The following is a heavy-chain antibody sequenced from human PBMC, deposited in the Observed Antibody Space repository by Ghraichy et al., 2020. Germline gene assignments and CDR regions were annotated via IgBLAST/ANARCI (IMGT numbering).Heavy chain of an antibody. D-gene: IGHD3-9*01. CDR3: ARDVYYDILTGYFDY. CDR1: GFTFSSYA. Sequence: GESLNISCAASGFTFSSYAMHWVRQAPGKGLEWVAVISYDGSNKYYADSVKGRFTISRDNSKNTLYLQMNSLRAEDTAVYYCARDVYYDILTGYFDYWGQGTLVTVSS. CDR2: ISYDGSNK. V-gene: IGHV3-30-3*01. J-gene: IGHJ4*02.